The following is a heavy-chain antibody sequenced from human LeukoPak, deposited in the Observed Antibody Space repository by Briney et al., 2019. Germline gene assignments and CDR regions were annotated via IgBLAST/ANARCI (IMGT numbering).Heavy chain of an antibody. Sequence: GASVKVSCKASGYTFTSYDINWVRQATGQGLEWMGWMNPNSGNTGYAQKFQGRVTMTRNTSINTAYMELSSLRSEDTAVYYCARGTARARLLDYWGQGTLVTVSS. D-gene: IGHD6-6*01. V-gene: IGHV1-8*01. CDR1: GYTFTSYD. CDR2: MNPNSGNT. J-gene: IGHJ4*02. CDR3: ARGTARARLLDY.